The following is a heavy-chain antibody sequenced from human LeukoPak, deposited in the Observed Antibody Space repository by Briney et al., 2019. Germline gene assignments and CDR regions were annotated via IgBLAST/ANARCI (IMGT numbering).Heavy chain of an antibody. D-gene: IGHD2-2*01. CDR1: GYTFTGYY. Sequence: ASVKVSCKASGYTFTGYYMHWLRQAPGQGLEWMGWINPNSGGTNYAQKFQGRVTMTRDTSISTAYMELSRLRSDDTAVYYWARDVVPAAICCVDRNWFDPWGQGTLVTVSS. CDR2: INPNSGGT. J-gene: IGHJ5*02. CDR3: ARDVVPAAICCVDRNWFDP. V-gene: IGHV1-2*02.